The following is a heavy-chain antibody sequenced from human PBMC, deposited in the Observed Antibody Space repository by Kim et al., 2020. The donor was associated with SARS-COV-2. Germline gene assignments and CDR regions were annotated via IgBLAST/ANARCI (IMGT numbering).Heavy chain of an antibody. CDR1: GFTFSVYG. CDR2: IRSDGSHK. CDR3: ANFES. Sequence: GGSLRLSCAASGFTFSVYGMHWVRQAPGKGLEWVAVIRSDGSHKYYADSVKGRFTISRDNSKNMVYLQMNSLRAEATAVYYCANFESWGQGTLATVSS. V-gene: IGHV3-33*06. J-gene: IGHJ4*02.